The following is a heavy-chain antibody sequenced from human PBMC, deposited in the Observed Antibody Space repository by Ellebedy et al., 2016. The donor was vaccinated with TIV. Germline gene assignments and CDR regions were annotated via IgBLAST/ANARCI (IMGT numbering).Heavy chain of an antibody. CDR2: IDPDRGGT. CDR3: ARGVSGFFDS. CDR1: GSSFTTYY. D-gene: IGHD6-19*01. J-gene: IGHJ4*02. V-gene: IGHV1-2*02. Sequence: AASVQVSCKASGSSFTTYYILWVRQAPGQGLEWMGWIDPDRGGTRYAQNFQGRVTMTRDTSITTAYMELSRLRADDTAVYYCARGVSGFFDSWGQGTLVTVSS.